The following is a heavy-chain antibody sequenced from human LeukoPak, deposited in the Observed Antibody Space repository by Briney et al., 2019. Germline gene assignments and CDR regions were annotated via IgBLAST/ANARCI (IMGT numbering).Heavy chain of an antibody. J-gene: IGHJ6*04. V-gene: IGHV1-69*01. CDR1: GGTFSSYA. CDR2: IIPIFGTA. CDR3: ARVSGYQRDYYYYGMDV. Sequence: GASVKASCKASGGTFSSYAISWVRQAPGQGLEWMGGIIPIFGTANYAQKFQGRVTITADESTSTAYMELSSLRSEDTAVYYCARVSGYQRDYYYYGMDVWGKGTTVTVSS. D-gene: IGHD2-2*01.